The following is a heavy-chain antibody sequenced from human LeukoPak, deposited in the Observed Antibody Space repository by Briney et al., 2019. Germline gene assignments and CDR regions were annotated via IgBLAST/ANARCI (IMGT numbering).Heavy chain of an antibody. Sequence: GGSLRLSCAASGFTFSNAWMSWVRQAPGEGLEWVGCIKSKTDGGTTDYAAPVKGRSTISRDDSTNTLYLQMNSLKTEDTAVYYCTTGTSSSSSFSYYYYYMDVWGKGTTVTVSS. CDR1: GFTFSNAW. V-gene: IGHV3-15*01. CDR2: IKSKTDGGTT. J-gene: IGHJ6*03. CDR3: TTGTSSSSSFSYYYYYMDV. D-gene: IGHD6-6*01.